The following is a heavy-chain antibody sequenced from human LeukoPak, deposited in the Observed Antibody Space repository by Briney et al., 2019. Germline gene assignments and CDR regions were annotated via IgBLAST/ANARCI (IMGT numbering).Heavy chain of an antibody. D-gene: IGHD1-14*01. CDR2: IYLADSDP. CDR3: VTRQGIGSPDVLDL. CDR1: GYFYSHYW. Sequence: GESLKISCKGSGYFYSHYWIAWVRQMPGKGIEWLGVIYLADSDPKYNPSFQGQVTISADKSTDTAFLHWSRLEASDTAMYYCVTRQGIGSPDVLDLWGQGTMVTVSS. J-gene: IGHJ3*01. V-gene: IGHV5-51*01.